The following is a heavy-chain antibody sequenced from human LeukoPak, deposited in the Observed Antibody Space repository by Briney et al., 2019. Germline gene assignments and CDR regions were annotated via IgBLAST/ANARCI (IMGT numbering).Heavy chain of an antibody. CDR2: ISSSSSTI. V-gene: IGHV3-48*01. Sequence: PGGSLRRSCAASGFTFSSYSMNWVRQAPGKGLEWVSYISSSSSTIYYADSVKGRFTISRDNAKNSLYLQMNSLRAEDTAVYYCARDQSLYYYDSSGYYPFDYWGQGTLVTVSS. D-gene: IGHD3-22*01. CDR3: ARDQSLYYYDSSGYYPFDY. J-gene: IGHJ4*02. CDR1: GFTFSSYS.